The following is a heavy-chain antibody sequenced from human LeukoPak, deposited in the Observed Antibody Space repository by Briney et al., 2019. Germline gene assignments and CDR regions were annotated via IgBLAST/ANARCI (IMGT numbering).Heavy chain of an antibody. D-gene: IGHD1-26*01. J-gene: IGHJ5*02. CDR1: GFTFSSYE. CDR2: ISTSSATI. CDR3: VRKTVGAQNWFGP. Sequence: PGGSLRLSCAASGFTFSSYEMNWFRQAPGKGLEWLSYISTSSATIKYADSGKGRFTISRDNAKNSLYLQMNNLRAEDSAVYYCVRKTVGAQNWFGPWGQEPLVSVSS. V-gene: IGHV3-48*03.